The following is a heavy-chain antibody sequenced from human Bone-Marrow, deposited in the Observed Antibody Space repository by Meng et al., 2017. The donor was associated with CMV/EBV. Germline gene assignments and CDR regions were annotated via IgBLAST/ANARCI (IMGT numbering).Heavy chain of an antibody. V-gene: IGHV3-48*04. CDR1: GFTFSSYS. CDR3: ARVSLAAPFDY. Sequence: GESLKISCAASGFTFSSYSMNWVRQAPGKGLEWVSYISSSSSTIYYADSVKGRFTISRDNAKNSLYLQMNSLRAEDTAVYYCARVSLAAPFDYWGQGTLVTVS. CDR2: ISSSSSTI. J-gene: IGHJ4*02. D-gene: IGHD6-6*01.